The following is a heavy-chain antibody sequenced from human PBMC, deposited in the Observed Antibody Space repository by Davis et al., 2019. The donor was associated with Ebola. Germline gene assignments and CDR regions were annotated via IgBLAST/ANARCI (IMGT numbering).Heavy chain of an antibody. D-gene: IGHD6-19*01. Sequence: SETLSPTCIVSGGSISSYYWSWIRQPPGKGLEWIGYIYYSGSTNYNPSLKSRVTISVDTSKNQFSLKLSSVTAADTAVYYCARNSIAVAGTAYYYYYYGMDVWGQGTTVTVSS. CDR3: ARNSIAVAGTAYYYYYYGMDV. J-gene: IGHJ6*02. V-gene: IGHV4-59*08. CDR1: GGSISSYY. CDR2: IYYSGST.